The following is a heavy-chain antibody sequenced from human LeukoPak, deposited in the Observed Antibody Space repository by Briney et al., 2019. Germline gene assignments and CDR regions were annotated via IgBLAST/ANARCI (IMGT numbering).Heavy chain of an antibody. V-gene: IGHV1-8*01. CDR3: ARGHSSSSDY. J-gene: IGHJ4*02. CDR2: MNPKSCNT. D-gene: IGHD6-13*01. Sequence: ASVKVSCKASGYTFTSYDINWVRQATGQGLEWRGGMNPKSCNTGYAQQFQGRVTMTRNTSISTAYMELSSLRSEDTAVYYCARGHSSSSDYWGQGTLVTVSS. CDR1: GYTFTSYD.